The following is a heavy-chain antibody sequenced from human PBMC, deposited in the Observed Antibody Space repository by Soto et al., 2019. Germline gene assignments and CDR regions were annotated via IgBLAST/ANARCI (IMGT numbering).Heavy chain of an antibody. J-gene: IGHJ4*02. CDR3: ARPYCSSTSCCGDSDY. CDR2: ISSSGSTI. CDR1: GFTFSSYE. V-gene: IGHV3-48*03. D-gene: IGHD2-2*01. Sequence: GGSLRLSCAASGFTFSSYEMNWVRQAPGKGLEWVSYISSSGSTIYYADSVKGRFTISRDNAKNSLYLQMNSLRAEDTAVYYCARPYCSSTSCCGDSDYWGQGPLVTVSS.